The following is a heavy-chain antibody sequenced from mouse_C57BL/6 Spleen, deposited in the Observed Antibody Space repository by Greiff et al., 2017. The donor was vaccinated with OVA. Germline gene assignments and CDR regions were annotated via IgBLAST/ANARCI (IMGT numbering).Heavy chain of an antibody. J-gene: IGHJ2*01. CDR1: GYSFTSYY. Sequence: VQLQQSGPELVKPGASVKISCKASGYSFTSYYIHWVKQRPGQGLEWIGWIYPGSGNTKYNEKFKGKATLTADTSSSTAYMQLSSLTSEDSAVYYCARSVGNSFGYRGQGTTLTVSS. CDR3: ARSVGNSFGY. V-gene: IGHV1-66*01. CDR2: IYPGSGNT. D-gene: IGHD1-1*02.